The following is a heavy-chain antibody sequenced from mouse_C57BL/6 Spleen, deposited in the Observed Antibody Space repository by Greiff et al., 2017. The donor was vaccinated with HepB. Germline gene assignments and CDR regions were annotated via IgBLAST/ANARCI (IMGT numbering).Heavy chain of an antibody. J-gene: IGHJ1*03. Sequence: VQLKQSGPELVKPGASVKISCKASGYSFTDYNMNWVKQSNGKSLEWIGVINPNYGTTSYNQKFKGKATLTVDQSSSTAYMQLNSLTSEDSAVYYCASPSTVVARWYFDVWGTGTTVTVSS. CDR2: INPNYGTT. CDR3: ASPSTVVARWYFDV. V-gene: IGHV1-39*01. D-gene: IGHD1-1*01. CDR1: GYSFTDYN.